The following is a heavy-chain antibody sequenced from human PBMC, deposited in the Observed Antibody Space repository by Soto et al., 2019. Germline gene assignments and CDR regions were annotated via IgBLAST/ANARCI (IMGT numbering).Heavy chain of an antibody. V-gene: IGHV4-59*12. Sequence: SETLSLTCTVSGGSISSYYWSWIRQPPGKGLEWIGYIYYSGSTYYNPSLRSRLSMSVDTSKNQFSLRLTSVTAADTAVYYCAREIMPLTNDWYFDLWGRGTLVTVSS. CDR3: AREIMPLTNDWYFDL. CDR1: GGSISSYY. CDR2: IYYSGST. D-gene: IGHD2-8*01. J-gene: IGHJ2*01.